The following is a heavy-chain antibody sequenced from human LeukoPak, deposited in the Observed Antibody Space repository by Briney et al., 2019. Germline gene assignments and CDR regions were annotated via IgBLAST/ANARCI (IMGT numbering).Heavy chain of an antibody. CDR2: IYYSGST. D-gene: IGHD3-9*01. J-gene: IGHJ3*01. Sequence: SETLSLTCTVSGGSISSYYWSWIRQPPGKGLEWIGYIYYSGSTNYNPSLKSRVTISVDTSKNQFFLKLSSVTAADTAVYYCARSQTLRYFDWLVIWGQGTMVTVSS. CDR3: ARSQTLRYFDWLVI. CDR1: GGSISSYY. V-gene: IGHV4-59*08.